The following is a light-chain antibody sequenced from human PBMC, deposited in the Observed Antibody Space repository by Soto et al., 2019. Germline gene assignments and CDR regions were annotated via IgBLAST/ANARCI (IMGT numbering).Light chain of an antibody. CDR2: DAS. J-gene: IGKJ4*01. Sequence: DIQMTQCPSSLSASVGDRVTITCQASQDIKNYLNWYQQKSGKAPKLLIYDASDLQTGVPSRFSGSGSGTDFTFTINSLQPEDIATYYCQQYDNLPVTFGGGTKVDIK. V-gene: IGKV1-33*01. CDR3: QQYDNLPVT. CDR1: QDIKNY.